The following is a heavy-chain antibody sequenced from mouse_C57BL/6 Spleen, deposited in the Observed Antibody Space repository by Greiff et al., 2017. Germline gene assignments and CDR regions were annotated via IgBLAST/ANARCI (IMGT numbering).Heavy chain of an antibody. J-gene: IGHJ2*01. CDR1: GYTFTSYW. Sequence: QVQLQQPGAELVMPGASVKLSCKASGYTFTSYWMHWVKQRPGQGLEWIGELDPSDSYTNYNQKFKGKSTLTVDKSSSTAYMQLSSLTSEDSAVYYCAKGDGNYLYYFDYWGQGTTLTVSS. CDR3: AKGDGNYLYYFDY. V-gene: IGHV1-69*01. D-gene: IGHD2-1*01. CDR2: LDPSDSYT.